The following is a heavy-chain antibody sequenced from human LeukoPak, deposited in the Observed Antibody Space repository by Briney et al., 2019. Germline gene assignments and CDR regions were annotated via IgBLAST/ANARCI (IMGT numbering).Heavy chain of an antibody. J-gene: IGHJ4*02. CDR1: GFTFGSYA. CDR2: LSPSGAGI. D-gene: IGHD4-23*01. Sequence: GGSLRLSCAASGFTFGSYAMSWVRQAPGRGLEWVSSLSPSGAGIYYADSVKGRFSISRDNSKNTLYLQMNNLRAEDTALYYCAAGPYGGNTPFDYWGQGTLVTISS. V-gene: IGHV3-23*01. CDR3: AAGPYGGNTPFDY.